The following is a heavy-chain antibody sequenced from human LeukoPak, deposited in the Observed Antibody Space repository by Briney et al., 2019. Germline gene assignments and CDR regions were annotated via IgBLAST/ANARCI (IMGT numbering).Heavy chain of an antibody. CDR3: ARLHCSSTSCSYDY. D-gene: IGHD2-2*01. Sequence: GASVKVSCKASGYTFTSYDINWVRQATGQGLEWMGWMNPNSGNTGYAQKFQGRVTITRNTSISTAYMELSSLRSEDTAVYYCARLHCSSTSCSYDYWGQGTLVTVSS. CDR1: GYTFTSYD. CDR2: MNPNSGNT. V-gene: IGHV1-8*03. J-gene: IGHJ4*02.